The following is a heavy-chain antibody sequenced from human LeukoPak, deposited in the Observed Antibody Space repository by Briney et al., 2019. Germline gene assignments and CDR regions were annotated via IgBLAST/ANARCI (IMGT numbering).Heavy chain of an antibody. D-gene: IGHD3-9*01. V-gene: IGHV4-31*03. Sequence: PSETLSLTCTVSGGSISSGGYYWSWIRQHPGKGLEWIGHIYYSGSTYYNPSLKSRVTISVDTSKNQFSLKLSSVTAADTAVYYCARVAPSYYDILTGYYNPHWFDPWGQGTLVTVSS. CDR2: IYYSGST. J-gene: IGHJ5*02. CDR1: GGSISSGGYY. CDR3: ARVAPSYYDILTGYYNPHWFDP.